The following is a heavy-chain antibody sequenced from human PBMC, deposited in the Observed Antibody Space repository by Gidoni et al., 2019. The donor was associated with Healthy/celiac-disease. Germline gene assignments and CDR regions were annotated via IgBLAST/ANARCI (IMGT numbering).Heavy chain of an antibody. J-gene: IGHJ4*02. CDR2: IRSKAYGGTT. V-gene: IGHV3-49*05. D-gene: IGHD3-9*01. Sequence: EVQLVESGGGLVKPGRSLRLSCTASGFTSGDYAMSWFRQAPGKGLEWVGFIRSKAYGGTTEYAASVKGRFTISRDDSKSIAYLQMNSLKTEDTAVYYCTRDTYYDILGPIFWGQGTLVTVSS. CDR3: TRDTYYDILGPIF. CDR1: GFTSGDYA.